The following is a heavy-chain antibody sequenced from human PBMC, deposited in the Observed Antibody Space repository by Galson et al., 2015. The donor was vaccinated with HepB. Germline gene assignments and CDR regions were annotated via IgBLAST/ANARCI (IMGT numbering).Heavy chain of an antibody. J-gene: IGHJ5*02. CDR1: GGSFSGYY. CDR3: ARVDYDFWSGFWTPGEASGNWFDP. Sequence: ETLSLTCAVYGGSFSGYYWSWIRQPPGKGLEWIGEINHSGSTNYNPSLKSRVTISVDTSKNQFSLKLSSVTAADTAVYYCARVDYDFWSGFWTPGEASGNWFDPWGQGTLVTVSS. D-gene: IGHD3-3*01. V-gene: IGHV4-34*01. CDR2: INHSGST.